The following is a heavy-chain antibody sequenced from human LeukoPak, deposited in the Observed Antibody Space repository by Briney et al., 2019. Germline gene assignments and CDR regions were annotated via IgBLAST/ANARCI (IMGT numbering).Heavy chain of an antibody. V-gene: IGHV5-51*01. CDR1: GSSFTSQW. D-gene: IGHD3-9*01. J-gene: IGHJ4*02. CDR3: ARHGKYFTGSHHFDS. Sequence: GESLQISCKASGSSFTSQWIGWVRQMPGKGLEWMGIIYPDDSDTRYSPSFQGQVTISADKSISTAYLQWSSLKASDSAMYYCARHGKYFTGSHHFDSWGQGTLLTVSS. CDR2: IYPDDSDT.